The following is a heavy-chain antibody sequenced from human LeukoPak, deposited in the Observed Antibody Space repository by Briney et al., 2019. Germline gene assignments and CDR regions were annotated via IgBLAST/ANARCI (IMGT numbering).Heavy chain of an antibody. CDR1: GFTFSSYA. D-gene: IGHD6-6*01. Sequence: GGSLRLSCAASGFTFSSYAMTWVRQAPGKGLEWVSTISGSGSSTDYADSVKGRFTISRDNSKNTLYLQMNSLRAEDTAVYYVVRRNYYYYYMDVWGQGTTVTVSS. CDR2: ISGSGSST. J-gene: IGHJ6*03. CDR3: VRRNYYYYYMDV. V-gene: IGHV3-23*01.